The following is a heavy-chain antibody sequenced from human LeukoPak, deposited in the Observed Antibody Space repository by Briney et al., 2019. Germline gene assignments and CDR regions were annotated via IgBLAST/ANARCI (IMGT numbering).Heavy chain of an antibody. CDR2: IYYRGRT. D-gene: IGHD6-19*01. CDR3: ARQSPPEYSSGWSPIDH. J-gene: IGHJ4*02. V-gene: IGHV4-39*01. CDR1: GGSISSSSYY. Sequence: SETLSLTCTVSGGSISSSSYYWGWIRQPPGKGLEWIGGIYYRGRTYYNPSLKSRVTMSVDTSKNQFSLKLSSVTAADTAVYYCARQSPPEYSSGWSPIDHWGQGTLVTVSS.